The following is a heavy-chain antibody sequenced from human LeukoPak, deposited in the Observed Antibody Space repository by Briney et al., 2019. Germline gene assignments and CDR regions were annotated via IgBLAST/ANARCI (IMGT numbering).Heavy chain of an antibody. V-gene: IGHV1-3*01. CDR1: GYTFTSYA. D-gene: IGHD3-3*02. CDR2: INAGNGNT. J-gene: IGHJ5*02. Sequence: ASVKVSCKASGYTFTSYAMHWVRQAPGQRLEWMGWINAGNGNTKYSQEFQGRVTMTTDTSTSTAYMELRSLRSDDTAVYYCARDLVHHRLLATVYNWFDPWGQGTLVTVSS. CDR3: ARDLVHHRLLATVYNWFDP.